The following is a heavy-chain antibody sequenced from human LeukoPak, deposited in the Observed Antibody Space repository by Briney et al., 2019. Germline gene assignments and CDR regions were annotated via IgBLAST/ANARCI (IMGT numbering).Heavy chain of an antibody. D-gene: IGHD3-16*01. CDR3: ARDRRGTTYFDY. CDR2: IYYSGST. CDR1: GGSISSGGYY. J-gene: IGHJ4*02. Sequence: SQTLSLTCTVSGGSISSGGYYWSWIRQHPGKGLEWIGYIYYSGSTYYNPSLKSRVTISVDTSKNQFSLELSSVTAADTAVYYCARDRRGTTYFDYWGQGTLVTVSS. V-gene: IGHV4-31*03.